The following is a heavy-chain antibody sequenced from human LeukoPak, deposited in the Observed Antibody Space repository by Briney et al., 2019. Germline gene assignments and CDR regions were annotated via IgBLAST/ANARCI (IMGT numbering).Heavy chain of an antibody. CDR3: ARAIRRAEAFDI. Sequence: ASVKVSCKASGYTFTSYDINWVRQATGQGLEWMGWMNPNSGNTGYAQKFQGRVTMTRNTSISTAYMELSSLRSEDTAVYYCARAIRRAEAFDIWGQGTMVTVSS. J-gene: IGHJ3*02. CDR1: GYTFTSYD. V-gene: IGHV1-8*01. CDR2: MNPNSGNT. D-gene: IGHD3-3*02.